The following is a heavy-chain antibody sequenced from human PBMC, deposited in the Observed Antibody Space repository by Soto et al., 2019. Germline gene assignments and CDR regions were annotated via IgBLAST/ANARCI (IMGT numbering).Heavy chain of an antibody. Sequence: SVKVSCKASGGTFRNSGIGWVRQAPGQGLEWMGGIIPVFGTTNYAQKFQGRVTITADESTSTAYIEVSSLRSEDTAMFYCGRYCSGGSCHTLDYYGMDVWGQGTTVTVSS. CDR1: GGTFRNSG. V-gene: IGHV1-69*13. CDR2: IIPVFGTT. J-gene: IGHJ6*02. CDR3: GRYCSGGSCHTLDYYGMDV. D-gene: IGHD2-15*01.